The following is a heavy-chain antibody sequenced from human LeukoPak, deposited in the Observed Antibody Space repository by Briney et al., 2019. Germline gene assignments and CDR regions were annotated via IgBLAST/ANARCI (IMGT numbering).Heavy chain of an antibody. J-gene: IGHJ4*02. Sequence: PGGSLRLSCAASGFTFSSYDMHWVRQVPGKGLEWVAVISSDGNNNVYADSVKGRFTISRDNSKNTLYPQMNSLRTEDTAVYYCARPASGSYYFDYWGQGTLVTVSS. CDR1: GFTFSSYD. D-gene: IGHD1-26*01. CDR3: ARPASGSYYFDY. CDR2: ISSDGNNN. V-gene: IGHV3-30-3*01.